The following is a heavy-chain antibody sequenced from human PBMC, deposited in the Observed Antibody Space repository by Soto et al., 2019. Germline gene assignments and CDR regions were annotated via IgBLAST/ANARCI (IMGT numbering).Heavy chain of an antibody. CDR2: IYPGDSDT. CDR3: ARNEWAYISSWKQWLVPENRFAP. D-gene: IGHD6-13*01. CDR1: GYSFTSYW. V-gene: IGHV5-51*01. J-gene: IGHJ5*02. Sequence: GESLKISCKGSGYSFTSYWIGWVRQMPGKGLEWMGIIYPGDSDTRYSPSFQGQVTISADKSISTAYLQWSSLKASDTAIYYSARNEWAYISSWKQWLVPENRFAPWAQGTLVTVSS.